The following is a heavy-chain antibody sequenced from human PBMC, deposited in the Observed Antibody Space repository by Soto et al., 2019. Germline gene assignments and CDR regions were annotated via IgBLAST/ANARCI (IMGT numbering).Heavy chain of an antibody. V-gene: IGHV4-34*01. J-gene: IGHJ6*02. CDR2: INHSGST. D-gene: IGHD3-22*01. CDR3: ARRRRYYYDSSGYRPYYYYGMDV. Sequence: CAVYGGSFSGYYWSWIRQPPGKGLEWIGEINHSGSTNYNPSLKSRVTISVDTSKNQFSLKLSSVTAADTAVYYCARRRRYYYDSSGYRPYYYYGMDVWGQGTTVTVSS. CDR1: GGSFSGYY.